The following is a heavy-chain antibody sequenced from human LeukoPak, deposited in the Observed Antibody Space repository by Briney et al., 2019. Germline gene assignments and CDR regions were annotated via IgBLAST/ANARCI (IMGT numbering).Heavy chain of an antibody. CDR1: GYTFTTNG. CDR2: ISAYNGNT. D-gene: IGHD3-3*01. V-gene: IGHV1-18*01. J-gene: IGHJ4*02. Sequence: ASVKVSCKASGYTFTTNGLTWVRQAPGQGLEWMGWISAYNGNTNYAQKLQGRVTMTTDTSTSTAYMELRSLRSDDTAVYYCARDGEAITIFGVVITYFDYWGQGTLVTVSS. CDR3: ARDGEAITIFGVVITYFDY.